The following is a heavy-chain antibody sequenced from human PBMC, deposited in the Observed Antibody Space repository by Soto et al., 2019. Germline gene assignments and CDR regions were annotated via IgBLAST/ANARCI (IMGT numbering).Heavy chain of an antibody. CDR1: GGSISSYY. J-gene: IGHJ3*02. CDR2: IYYSGST. CDR3: ARGLDWGIDDFDI. V-gene: IGHV4-59*01. Sequence: QVQLQESGPGLVKPSETLSLTCTVSGGSISSYYWSWIRQPPGKGLEWIGYIYYSGSTNYNPSLKSRVTISVDTSKNQFSLKLSPVTAADTAVYYCARGLDWGIDDFDIWGQGTMVTVSS. D-gene: IGHD3-9*01.